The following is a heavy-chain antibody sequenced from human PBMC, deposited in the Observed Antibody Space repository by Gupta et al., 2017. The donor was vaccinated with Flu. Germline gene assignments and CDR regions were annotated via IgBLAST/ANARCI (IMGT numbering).Heavy chain of an antibody. Sequence: QLQLQESGTGMVKPSETLSLTCTVSGGAISSSSYYWGWICQPPGKGPEWIGSIYYSGSTYYNPSLRSRVTISVDTSKNQFSLKLSSVTAADTAVYYCARHDPEVNYYDSSGYYYGYYYYGMDVWGQGTTVTVSS. CDR1: GGAISSSSYY. CDR2: IYYSGST. D-gene: IGHD3-22*01. J-gene: IGHJ6*02. V-gene: IGHV4-39*01. CDR3: ARHDPEVNYYDSSGYYYGYYYYGMDV.